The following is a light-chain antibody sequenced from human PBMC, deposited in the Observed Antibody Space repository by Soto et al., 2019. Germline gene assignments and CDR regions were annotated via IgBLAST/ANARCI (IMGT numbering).Light chain of an antibody. CDR2: GAS. Sequence: EIVLTQSPGTLSLSPGGRATLSCRASQSVSNNYLAWYQQKPGQAPRLLIYGASSRATGIPDRFSGSGSGTDFTLTISRLEPEDFAVYYCQQYGGLPRTFGQGTKV. V-gene: IGKV3-20*01. CDR1: QSVSNNY. J-gene: IGKJ1*01. CDR3: QQYGGLPRT.